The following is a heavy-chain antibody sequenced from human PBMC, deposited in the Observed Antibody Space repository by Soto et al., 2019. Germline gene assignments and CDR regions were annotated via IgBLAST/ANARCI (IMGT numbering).Heavy chain of an antibody. CDR1: GYTFSSYD. CDR3: ATSGGGWYLY. Sequence: QVQLVQSGAEVKKPRASVKVSGKASGYTFSSYDINWVRQAAGQGLEWMGWLNPNSGDTGYAQKFQGRVTLTRNTSINTAYIELSSLTSDDTAVYYCATSGGGWYLYWGQGTLVTVSS. V-gene: IGHV1-8*01. D-gene: IGHD6-19*01. J-gene: IGHJ4*02. CDR2: LNPNSGDT.